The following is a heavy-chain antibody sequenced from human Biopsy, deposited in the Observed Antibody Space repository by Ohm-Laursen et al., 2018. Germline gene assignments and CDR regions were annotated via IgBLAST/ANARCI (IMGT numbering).Heavy chain of an antibody. V-gene: IGHV4-59*12. Sequence: SETLSLTCTVSGESMGTYYWTWIRQPPGKGLEWIASIYYSGTTNKNPSLKSRVTISVDTSKRQFSLKVRSVTAADTAVYYCVRGVDYYDPYHYYALDVWGQGTTVTVSS. D-gene: IGHD3-22*01. CDR3: VRGVDYYDPYHYYALDV. CDR1: GESMGTYY. CDR2: IYYSGTT. J-gene: IGHJ6*02.